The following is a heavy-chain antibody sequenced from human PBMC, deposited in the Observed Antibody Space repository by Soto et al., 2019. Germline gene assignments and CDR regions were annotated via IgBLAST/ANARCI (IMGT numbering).Heavy chain of an antibody. V-gene: IGHV4-4*07. J-gene: IGHJ4*02. Sequence: SETLSLTCTVSGGSISNYYCNWIRQPAGKGLEWIGRIDTSGSTNYNPSLKSRVTMSVDASKQEFSLKLSSVTAADTALYYCARGGQDFWSGPFDYWGRGALVTVSS. D-gene: IGHD3-3*01. CDR2: IDTSGST. CDR3: ARGGQDFWSGPFDY. CDR1: GGSISNYY.